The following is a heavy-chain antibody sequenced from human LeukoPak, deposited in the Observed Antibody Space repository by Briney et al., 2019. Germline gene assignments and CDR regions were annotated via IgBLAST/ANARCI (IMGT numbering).Heavy chain of an antibody. V-gene: IGHV3-7*03. J-gene: IGHJ4*02. D-gene: IGHD6-13*01. CDR1: GFTFSSYW. CDR3: ARRTGYSSSWYICDY. Sequence: GGSLRLSCAASGFTFSSYWMNWARQAPGKGLEWVASINHNGNVNYYVDSVKGRFTISRDNAKNSLYLQMSNLRAEDTAVYYCARRTGYSSSWYICDYWGQGTLVTVSS. CDR2: INHNGNVN.